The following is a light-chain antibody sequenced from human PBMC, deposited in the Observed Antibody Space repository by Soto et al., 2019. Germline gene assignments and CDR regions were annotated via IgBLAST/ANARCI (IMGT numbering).Light chain of an antibody. CDR3: LQHNSYPLT. CDR2: LGS. V-gene: IGKV2-28*01. CDR1: QSLLHSNGYTY. Sequence: IVMTQSPLSLPVTPGEPASISCRSSQSLLHSNGYTYLDWYLQKPGQSPQLLIYLGSSRAYGVPDRFSGSGSGTEFTLTISSLQPEDFATYYCLQHNSYPLTFGGGTKVDIK. J-gene: IGKJ4*01.